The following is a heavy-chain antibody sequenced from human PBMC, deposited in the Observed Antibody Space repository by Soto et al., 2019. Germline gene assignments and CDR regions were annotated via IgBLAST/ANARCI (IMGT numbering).Heavy chain of an antibody. D-gene: IGHD3-10*01. CDR1: GGSISSYY. J-gene: IGHJ3*02. V-gene: IGHV4-59*01. CDR3: ARVWGGAFDI. Sequence: QVQLQESGPGLVKPSETLSLTCTVSGGSISSYYWSWVRQPPGKGLEWMGYIDYSGSTNYNPSLRSRVTISVDTSKNQFSMKLSSVTAADKAVYYCARVWGGAFDIWGQGTMVTVSS. CDR2: IDYSGST.